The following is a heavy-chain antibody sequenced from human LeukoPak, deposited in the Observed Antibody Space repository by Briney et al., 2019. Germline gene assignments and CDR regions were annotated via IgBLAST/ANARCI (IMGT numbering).Heavy chain of an antibody. J-gene: IGHJ4*02. CDR1: GYTFTGYY. V-gene: IGHV1-2*06. Sequence: GASVKVSCKASGYTFTGYYMHWVRQAPGQGLEWMGRINPNSGGTNYAQKFQGRVTMTRDTSISTAYMELSRLRSDDTAVYYCARRPPYYYGSWSLDIFDYWGQGTLVTVSS. CDR2: INPNSGGT. D-gene: IGHD3-10*01. CDR3: ARRPPYYYGSWSLDIFDY.